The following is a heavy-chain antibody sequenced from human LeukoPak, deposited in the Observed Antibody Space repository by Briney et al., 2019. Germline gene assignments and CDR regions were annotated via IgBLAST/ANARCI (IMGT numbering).Heavy chain of an antibody. J-gene: IGHJ3*02. CDR1: GGTFSSYA. CDR3: AREDSVAGHDAFDI. V-gene: IGHV1-69*13. D-gene: IGHD2-15*01. Sequence: ASVKVSCKASGGTFSSYAISWVRQAPGQGLEWMGGIIPIFGTANYAQKFQGRVTITADESTSTAYMELSSLRSEDTAVYYCAREDSVAGHDAFDIWGQGTMVTVSS. CDR2: IIPIFGTA.